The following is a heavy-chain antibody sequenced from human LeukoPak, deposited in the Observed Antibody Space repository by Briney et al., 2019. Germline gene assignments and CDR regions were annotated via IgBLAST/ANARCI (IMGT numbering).Heavy chain of an antibody. V-gene: IGHV1-2*02. J-gene: IGHJ6*02. Sequence: ASVKVSCKASGYTFTGYYTHWVRQAPGQGLEWMGWINPNSGGTNYAQKFQGRVTMTRDTSISTAYMELSRLRSDDTAVYYCARETTVVTSGIYYYYGMDVWGQGTTVTVSS. D-gene: IGHD4-23*01. CDR1: GYTFTGYY. CDR3: ARETTVVTSGIYYYYGMDV. CDR2: INPNSGGT.